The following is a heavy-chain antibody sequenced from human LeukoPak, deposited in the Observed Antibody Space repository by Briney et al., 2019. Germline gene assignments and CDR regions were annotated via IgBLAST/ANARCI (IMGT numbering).Heavy chain of an antibody. J-gene: IGHJ6*02. D-gene: IGHD3-22*01. CDR1: GGSISSSSYY. CDR3: ARDLTTMIVVAAAEGGMDV. V-gene: IGHV4-39*02. Sequence: SETLSLTCTVSGGSISSSSYYWGWIRQPPGKGLEWIGSIYYSGSTYYNPSLKSRVTISVDTSKNQFSLKLSPVTAADTAVYYCARDLTTMIVVAAAEGGMDVWGQGTTVTVSS. CDR2: IYYSGST.